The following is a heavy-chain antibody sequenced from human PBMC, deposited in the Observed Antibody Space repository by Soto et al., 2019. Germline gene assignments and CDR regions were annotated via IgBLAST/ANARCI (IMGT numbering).Heavy chain of an antibody. D-gene: IGHD5-12*01. V-gene: IGHV4-61*01. CDR3: ARVSIVATIGGYYYYYYGMDV. CDR1: GGSVSSGSYY. J-gene: IGHJ6*02. Sequence: SETLSLTCTVSGGSVSSGSYYWSWIRQPPGKGLEWIGYIYYSGSTNYNPFLKSRVTISVDTSKNQFSLKLSSVTAADTAVYYCARVSIVATIGGYYYYYYGMDVWGQGTTVTVSS. CDR2: IYYSGST.